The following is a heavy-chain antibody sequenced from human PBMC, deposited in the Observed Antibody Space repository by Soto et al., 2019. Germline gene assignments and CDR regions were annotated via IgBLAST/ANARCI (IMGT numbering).Heavy chain of an antibody. Sequence: EVQLVESGGGLVQPGRSLRLSCAASGFTFDDYAMHWVRQAPGKGLEWVSGISWNSYSIGYADSVKGRFTISRDNAKNFLYLQMTSLRAEDTALYYCAKDGGITMVRGVITKSSGFDYWGQGSLVTVSS. CDR3: AKDGGITMVRGVITKSSGFDY. CDR1: GFTFDDYA. CDR2: ISWNSYSI. J-gene: IGHJ4*02. V-gene: IGHV3-9*01. D-gene: IGHD3-10*01.